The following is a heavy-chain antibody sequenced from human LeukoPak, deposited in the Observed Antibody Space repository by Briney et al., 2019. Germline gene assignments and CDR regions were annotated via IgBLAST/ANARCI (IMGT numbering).Heavy chain of an antibody. J-gene: IGHJ3*02. V-gene: IGHV4-39*07. CDR3: ARDTDSSGWYPTDAFDI. D-gene: IGHD6-19*01. Sequence: SETLSLTCTVSGGSISSSSYYWAWIRQPPGKGLEWIGSIYYSGSTYYNPSLKSRVTISVDTSKNQFSLKLSSVTAADTAVYYCARDTDSSGWYPTDAFDIWGQGTMVTVSS. CDR1: GGSISSSSYY. CDR2: IYYSGST.